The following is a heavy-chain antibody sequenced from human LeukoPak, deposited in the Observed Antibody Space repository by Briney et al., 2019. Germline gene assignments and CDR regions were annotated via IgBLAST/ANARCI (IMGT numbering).Heavy chain of an antibody. J-gene: IGHJ3*02. CDR3: ARNHYGGTRGAFDI. V-gene: IGHV3-23*01. CDR1: GLTFSAYA. D-gene: IGHD4-17*01. CDR2: ISDSGDTT. Sequence: GGSLRLSCAASGLTFSAYAMTWVRQAPEKGLEWVSAISDSGDTTYYADSVKGRFTISRDNAKNSLYLQMNSLRAEDTAVYYCARNHYGGTRGAFDIWGQGTMVTVSS.